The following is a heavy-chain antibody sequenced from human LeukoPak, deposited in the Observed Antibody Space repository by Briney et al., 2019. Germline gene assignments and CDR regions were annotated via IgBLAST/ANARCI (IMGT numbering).Heavy chain of an antibody. J-gene: IGHJ4*02. CDR3: ARDGSSGWYRFDY. D-gene: IGHD6-19*01. V-gene: IGHV3-21*01. CDR1: GFTFITYN. CDR2: ISSTNNYI. Sequence: GGSLRLSCAASGFTFITYNMNWVRQAPGKGLEWVSSISSTNNYIYYADSVKGRFTISRDNAKNSLYLQMNSLRAEDTAMYYCARDGSSGWYRFDYWGQGTLVTVSS.